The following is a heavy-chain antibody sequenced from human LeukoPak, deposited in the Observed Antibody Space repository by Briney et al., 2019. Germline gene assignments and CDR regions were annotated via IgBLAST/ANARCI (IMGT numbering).Heavy chain of an antibody. CDR3: ARGRLPPSTTYYIGYYYMDV. D-gene: IGHD3-10*01. Sequence: PSETLSLTCAVYGESFSDYSWTWIRQPPGGGLERIGQINHSGSTVYNPSLKNRVTISVETPKNQFSLDLSSVTAADTAVYYCARGRLPPSTTYYIGYYYMDVWGKGTTVTVSS. CDR1: GESFSDYS. J-gene: IGHJ6*03. V-gene: IGHV4-34*01. CDR2: INHSGST.